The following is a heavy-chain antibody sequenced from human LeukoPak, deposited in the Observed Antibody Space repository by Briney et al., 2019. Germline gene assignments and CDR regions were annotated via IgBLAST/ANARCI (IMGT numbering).Heavy chain of an antibody. Sequence: WASVKVSCKASGGTFSSYAISWVRQAPGQGLEWMGWISAYNGNTNYAQKLQGRVTMTTDTSTSTAYMELRSLRSDDTAVYYCARDSYYYGSGSYSYWGQGTLVTVSS. CDR3: ARDSYYYGSGSYSY. CDR2: ISAYNGNT. CDR1: GGTFSSYA. V-gene: IGHV1-18*01. J-gene: IGHJ4*02. D-gene: IGHD3-10*01.